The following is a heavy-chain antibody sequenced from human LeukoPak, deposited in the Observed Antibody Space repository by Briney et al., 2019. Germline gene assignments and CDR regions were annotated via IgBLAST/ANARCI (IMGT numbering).Heavy chain of an antibody. V-gene: IGHV4-59*01. J-gene: IGHJ6*03. CDR1: GGSITMYY. Sequence: SETLSLTCTVSGGSITMYYWNWIRQPPGKGLEWIGHRYYSGDTNYNPSLKSRVAISVDTSKNQFSLKVNSVTAADTAVYYCARLPYGSGSYSPYYYMDVWGKGTTVTISS. CDR3: ARLPYGSGSYSPYYYMDV. D-gene: IGHD3-10*01. CDR2: RYYSGDT.